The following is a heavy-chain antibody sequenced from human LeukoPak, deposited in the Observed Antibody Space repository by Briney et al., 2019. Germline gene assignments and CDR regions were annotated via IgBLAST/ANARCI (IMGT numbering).Heavy chain of an antibody. V-gene: IGHV4-30-2*01. CDR2: IYHSGST. J-gene: IGHJ3*02. CDR1: GDSISSGGYS. Sequence: SETLSLTCAGSGDSISSGGYSWSWIRQPPGKGLEWIGYIYHSGSTYYNPSLKSRVTISVDRSKNQFSLKLSSVTAADTAVYYCASMVRGGNDAFDIWGQGTMVTVSS. D-gene: IGHD3-10*01. CDR3: ASMVRGGNDAFDI.